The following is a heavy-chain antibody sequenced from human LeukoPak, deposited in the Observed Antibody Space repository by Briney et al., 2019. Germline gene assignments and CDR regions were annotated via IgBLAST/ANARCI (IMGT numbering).Heavy chain of an antibody. Sequence: GGSLRLSCAASGFTFSSYWMSWVRQAPGKGLEWVANIKQEGSEKYYVDSVKGRLTISRDNAHGSLYLQMNSLRVEDTAIYYCARDLYYGSASPRLDYWGQGTLVTVSS. CDR3: ARDLYYGSASPRLDY. V-gene: IGHV3-7*01. CDR2: IKQEGSEK. J-gene: IGHJ4*02. CDR1: GFTFSSYW. D-gene: IGHD3-10*01.